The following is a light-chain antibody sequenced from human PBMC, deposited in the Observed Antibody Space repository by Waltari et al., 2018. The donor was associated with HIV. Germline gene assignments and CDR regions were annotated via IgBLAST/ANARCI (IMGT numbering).Light chain of an antibody. Sequence: IQMTQSPSSLSACVGDRVNITCRASRGIRENLGWFQQKPGKAPQRLIFGASSLHPGVPSRFSGSGSGTEFTLTISSLQPEDFATYYCQQHNNYPLTFGRGTKVEIK. CDR2: GAS. V-gene: IGKV1-17*01. J-gene: IGKJ1*01. CDR3: QQHNNYPLT. CDR1: RGIREN.